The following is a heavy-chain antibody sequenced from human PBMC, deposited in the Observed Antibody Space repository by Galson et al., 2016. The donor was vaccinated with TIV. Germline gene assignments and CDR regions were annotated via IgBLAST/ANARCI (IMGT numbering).Heavy chain of an antibody. J-gene: IGHJ4*02. CDR2: IHWDDDK. D-gene: IGHD6-13*01. V-gene: IGHV2-5*02. CDR3: AHRFRTWYAEF. Sequence: PALVKPTQTLTLTCTFSGFSLDTNGVGVGWTRQPPGKALEWLALIHWDDDKRYSPSLMSRLTISKDTSKNPVVLTLANLDPVDTATYYCAHRFRTWYAEFWGQGILVTVSS. CDR1: GFSLDTNGVG.